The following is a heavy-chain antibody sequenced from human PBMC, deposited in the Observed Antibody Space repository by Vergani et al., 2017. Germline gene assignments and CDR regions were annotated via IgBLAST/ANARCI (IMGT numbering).Heavy chain of an antibody. Sequence: QLQLQESGPGLVKPSETLSLTCTVSGGSISSSSYYWGWIRQPPGKGLEWIGSIYYSGSTYYNPSLKSRVTISVDTSKNQFSLKLSSVTAADTAVDYCARHISYRIDVVVVAATGLFDYWGQGTLVTVSS. CDR3: ARHISYRIDVVVVAATGLFDY. J-gene: IGHJ4*02. V-gene: IGHV4-39*01. CDR2: IYYSGST. D-gene: IGHD2-15*01. CDR1: GGSISSSSYY.